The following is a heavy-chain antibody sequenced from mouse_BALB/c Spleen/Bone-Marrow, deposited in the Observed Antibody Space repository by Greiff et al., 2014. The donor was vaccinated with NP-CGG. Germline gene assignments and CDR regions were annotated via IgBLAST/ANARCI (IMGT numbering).Heavy chain of an antibody. Sequence: VKLVESGAELVRPGSSVKISCKASGYAFSSYWMKWVKQRPGQGLEWIGQIYPGDGDTNYNGKFKGKATLTADKSSSTAYMQLSSLTSEDSAVYFCALYGNYAGNWGQGTLVTVSA. CDR3: ALYGNYAGN. CDR2: IYPGDGDT. V-gene: IGHV1-80*01. CDR1: GYAFSSYW. J-gene: IGHJ3*01. D-gene: IGHD2-1*01.